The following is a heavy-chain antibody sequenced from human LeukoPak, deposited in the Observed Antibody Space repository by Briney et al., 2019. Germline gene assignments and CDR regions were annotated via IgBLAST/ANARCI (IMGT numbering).Heavy chain of an antibody. CDR2: IYYSGST. Sequence: SETLSLTCTVSGGSISSGGYYWSWIRQHPGKGLEWIGYIYYSGSTYYNPSLKSRVTISVGTSKNQFSLKLSSVTAADTAVYYCARVGTNYDSSGYYYAWDFDYWGQGTLVTVSS. J-gene: IGHJ4*02. V-gene: IGHV4-31*03. D-gene: IGHD3-22*01. CDR1: GGSISSGGYY. CDR3: ARVGTNYDSSGYYYAWDFDY.